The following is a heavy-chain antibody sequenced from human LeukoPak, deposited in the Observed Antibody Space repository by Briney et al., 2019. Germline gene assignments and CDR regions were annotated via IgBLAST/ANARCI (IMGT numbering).Heavy chain of an antibody. CDR2: VSYSGST. Sequence: NPSETLSLTCTVSGDSISSSTYYWGWIRQPPGKGLEWIGTVSYSGSTYYNPSLKSRVTISVDTSKSQFSLKLSSVTATDTAVYYCARESEYFDYWGQGTLVTVSS. CDR3: ARESEYFDY. CDR1: GDSISSSTYY. J-gene: IGHJ4*02. V-gene: IGHV4-39*07.